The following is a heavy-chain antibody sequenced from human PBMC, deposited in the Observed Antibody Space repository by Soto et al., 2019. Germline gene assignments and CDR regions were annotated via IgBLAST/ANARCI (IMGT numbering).Heavy chain of an antibody. CDR3: ARVFTAAGTGEIDK. V-gene: IGHV1-18*01. CDR1: GYTFSTFG. D-gene: IGHD6-13*01. J-gene: IGHJ4*02. CDR2: FNTDKGDT. Sequence: QVQLVQSGAEVKKPGASVRLSCKPSGYTFSTFGITWVRQAPGQGLEWMGWFNTDKGDTNYAKNFQGRVTMTTDTSTNTAYMDLRSLRYDDTGVYYCARVFTAAGTGEIDKWGQGTPVTVSS.